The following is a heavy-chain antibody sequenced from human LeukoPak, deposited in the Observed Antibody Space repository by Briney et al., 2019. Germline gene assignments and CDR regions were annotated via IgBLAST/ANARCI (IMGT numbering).Heavy chain of an antibody. V-gene: IGHV4-39*01. D-gene: IGHD1-26*01. Sequence: SETLSLTCTVSGGSISSTSSYWGWIRQPPGKGLEWIATIYYSGSTYYSASLKSRITIAVDTSKSQFSLKLSSVTAADTAVYYCARLNYYGFDYWGQGTLVTVSS. J-gene: IGHJ4*02. CDR3: ARLNYYGFDY. CDR2: IYYSGST. CDR1: GGSISSTSSY.